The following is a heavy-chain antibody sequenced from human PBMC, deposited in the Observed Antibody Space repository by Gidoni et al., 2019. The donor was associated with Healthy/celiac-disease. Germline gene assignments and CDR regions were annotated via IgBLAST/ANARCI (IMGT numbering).Heavy chain of an antibody. CDR2: IYYSGST. D-gene: IGHD1-1*01. J-gene: IGHJ4*02. CDR3: ARQEGGQVLY. V-gene: IGHV4-59*08. CDR1: GGSISSYY. Sequence: QVQLQESGPGLVKPSETLSLTCTVSGGSISSYYWSWIRQPPGKGLEWIGYIYYSGSTNYNPSLKSRVTISVDTSKNQFSLKLSSVTAADTAVYYCARQEGGQVLYWGQGTLVTVSS.